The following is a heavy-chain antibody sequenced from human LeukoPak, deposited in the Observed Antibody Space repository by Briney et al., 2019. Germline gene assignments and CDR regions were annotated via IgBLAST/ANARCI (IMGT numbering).Heavy chain of an antibody. J-gene: IGHJ3*02. CDR3: AKGSAAEGAFDI. CDR1: GFTFSSYT. D-gene: IGHD6-13*01. CDR2: ISGSGGST. V-gene: IGHV3-23*01. Sequence: GGSLRLSCAASGFTFSSYTMSWVRQAPGKGLEWVSAISGSGGSTYYADSVKGRFTISRDNSKTTLYLQMNSLRAEDTAVYYCAKGSAAEGAFDIWGQGTMVTVSS.